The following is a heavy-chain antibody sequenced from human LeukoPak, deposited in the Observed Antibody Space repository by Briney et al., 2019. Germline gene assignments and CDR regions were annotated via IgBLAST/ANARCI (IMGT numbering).Heavy chain of an antibody. J-gene: IGHJ3*02. Sequence: SETLSLTCTVSGGSISSGSYYWRWLRQPAGTGLEWIGRIYTSGSTNYNPSLKSRVTISVDTSKNQFSLKLSSVTAADTAVYYCARTYYDILTGENDAFDIWGQGTMVTVSS. V-gene: IGHV4-61*02. CDR1: GGSISSGSYY. CDR3: ARTYYDILTGENDAFDI. D-gene: IGHD3-9*01. CDR2: IYTSGST.